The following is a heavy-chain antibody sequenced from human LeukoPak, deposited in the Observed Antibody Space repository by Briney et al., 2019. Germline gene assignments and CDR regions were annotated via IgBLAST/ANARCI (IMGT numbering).Heavy chain of an antibody. J-gene: IGHJ4*02. V-gene: IGHV3-23*01. D-gene: IGHD2-21*01. CDR3: AKRGVVIRAILVGFHKEAYYFDS. CDR1: GITLSNYG. CDR2: ISGSGGST. Sequence: GGSLRLSCAVSGITLSNYGMSWVRQAPGKGLEWVAGISGSGGSTNYADSVKGRFTISRDSPKNTLYLQMNSLRAEDTAVYFCAKRGVVIRAILVGFHKEAYYFDSWGQGALVTVSS.